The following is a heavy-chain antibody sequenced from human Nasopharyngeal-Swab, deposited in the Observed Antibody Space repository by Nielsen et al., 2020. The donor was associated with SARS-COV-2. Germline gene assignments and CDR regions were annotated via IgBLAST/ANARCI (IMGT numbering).Heavy chain of an antibody. V-gene: IGHV4-34*01. Sequence: SETLSLTCAVYGSSFSGYYWSWIRQPPGKGLEWIGEINHSGSTNYNPSLKSRVTISLDTSKNQFSLNLSSVTAADTAVYYCARASGIAAAGRAPIDYWGQGTLVTVSS. CDR2: INHSGST. CDR1: GSSFSGYY. J-gene: IGHJ4*02. D-gene: IGHD6-13*01. CDR3: ARASGIAAAGRAPIDY.